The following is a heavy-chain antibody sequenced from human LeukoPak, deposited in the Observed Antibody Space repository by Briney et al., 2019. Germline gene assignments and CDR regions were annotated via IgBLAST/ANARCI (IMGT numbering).Heavy chain of an antibody. Sequence: SETLSLTCTVSGGSISSGGYYWSWIRQPPGKGLEWIEYIYHSGSTYYNPSLKSRVTISVDRSKNQFSLKLSSVTAADTAVYYCARYEGSYYYYMDVWGKGTTVTVSS. CDR2: IYHSGST. V-gene: IGHV4-30-2*01. J-gene: IGHJ6*03. D-gene: IGHD3-3*01. CDR3: ARYEGSYYYYMDV. CDR1: GGSISSGGYY.